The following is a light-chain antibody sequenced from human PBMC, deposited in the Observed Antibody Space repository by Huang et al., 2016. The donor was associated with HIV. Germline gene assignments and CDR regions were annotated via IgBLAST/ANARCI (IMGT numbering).Light chain of an antibody. Sequence: EIVMTQSPATLSVSPGERATLSCRASQNIGDNLTWYQHKPGQAPRLRIYGASTRATCIPPRFSGSGSGTEFTLTISGLESEDFAVYYCQQFNNWPPRFTFGPGTTVDVK. CDR3: QQFNNWPPRFT. CDR1: QNIGDN. CDR2: GAS. V-gene: IGKV3-15*01. J-gene: IGKJ3*01.